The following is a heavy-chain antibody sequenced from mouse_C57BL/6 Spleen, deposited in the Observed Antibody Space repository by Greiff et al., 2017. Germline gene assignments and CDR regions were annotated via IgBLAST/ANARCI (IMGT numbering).Heavy chain of an antibody. CDR2: IDPDTGGT. Sequence: QVQLQQSGAELVRPGASVTLSCKASGYTFTDYEMHWVKQTPVQGLEWIGAIDPDTGGTAYNQKFKGKAILTADKSSSTAYMQLRSLTSEDSAVYYCTRWNVHFDYWGQGTTLTVSS. V-gene: IGHV1-15*01. J-gene: IGHJ2*01. CDR3: TRWNVHFDY. CDR1: GYTFTDYE.